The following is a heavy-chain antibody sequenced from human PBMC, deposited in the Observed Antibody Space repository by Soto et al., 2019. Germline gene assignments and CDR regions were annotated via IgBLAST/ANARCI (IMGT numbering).Heavy chain of an antibody. J-gene: IGHJ5*02. Sequence: SETLSLTCTVSGGSISSGGYYWSWIRQHPGKGLEWIGYIYYSGSTYYNPSLKSRVTISVDTSKNQFSLKLSSVTAVDTAVYYCARAAAGTAWLDPWGQGTLVTVSS. CDR2: IYYSGST. V-gene: IGHV4-31*03. CDR1: GGSISSGGYY. D-gene: IGHD6-13*01. CDR3: ARAAAGTAWLDP.